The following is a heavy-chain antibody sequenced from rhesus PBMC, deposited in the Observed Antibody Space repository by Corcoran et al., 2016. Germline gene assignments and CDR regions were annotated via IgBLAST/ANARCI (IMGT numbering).Heavy chain of an antibody. CDR2: FSLMRGSI. J-gene: IGHJ4*01. CDR1: GFTFDDYA. Sequence: EVQLVESGGGVVQPGGSLRLSCAASGFTFDDYAMHWVRQAPGKGLEWVSGFSLMRGSIDKADSVKGQFTISRDNAKNSLYLQMGSLRAEDTALYYCARESVPGIAAAGNFDYWGQGVLVTVSS. CDR3: ARESVPGIAAAGNFDY. V-gene: IGHV3-201*01. D-gene: IGHD6-25*01.